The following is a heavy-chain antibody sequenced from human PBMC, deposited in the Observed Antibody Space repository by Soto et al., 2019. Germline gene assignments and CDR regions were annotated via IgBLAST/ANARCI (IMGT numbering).Heavy chain of an antibody. J-gene: IGHJ4*02. D-gene: IGHD3-10*01. Sequence: GGSLRLSCAASGFTFSSYAMSWVRQAPGKGLEWVSAISGSGGSTYYADSVKGRFTISRDNSKNTLYLQMNSLRAEDTAVYYCAKDRTPQLWFGETDSYYFDYWGQGTLVTVSS. CDR2: ISGSGGST. CDR1: GFTFSSYA. CDR3: AKDRTPQLWFGETDSYYFDY. V-gene: IGHV3-23*01.